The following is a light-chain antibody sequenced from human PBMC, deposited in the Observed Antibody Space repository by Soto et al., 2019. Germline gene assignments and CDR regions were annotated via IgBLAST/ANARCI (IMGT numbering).Light chain of an antibody. Sequence: EIVMTQSPATLSVSPGERATLSCRASQSVSSNLAWYQQKPGQAPRLLIHRASTRATGIPARFSGSGSGTDFTLTITSLQSEDFAVYYCQHYHNWPPWTFGQGTKVEIK. J-gene: IGKJ1*01. CDR2: RAS. CDR3: QHYHNWPPWT. V-gene: IGKV3-15*01. CDR1: QSVSSN.